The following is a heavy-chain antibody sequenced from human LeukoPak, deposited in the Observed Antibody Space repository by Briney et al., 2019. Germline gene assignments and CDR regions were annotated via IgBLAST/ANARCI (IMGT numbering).Heavy chain of an antibody. J-gene: IGHJ3*02. Sequence: GGSLRLSCAASGFTFSSYAMSWVRPAPGKGVGGVSAIIGSGGSTYYADSVKGRFTISRDNSQNTPYLQMNSLRAEDTAVYYCAKEDYYDSSGTIPPAFDIWGQGTMVTVSS. CDR3: AKEDYYDSSGTIPPAFDI. CDR2: IIGSGGST. V-gene: IGHV3-23*01. CDR1: GFTFSSYA. D-gene: IGHD3-22*01.